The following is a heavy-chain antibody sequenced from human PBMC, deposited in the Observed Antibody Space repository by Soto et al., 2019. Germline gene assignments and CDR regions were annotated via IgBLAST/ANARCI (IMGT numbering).Heavy chain of an antibody. CDR3: AKCYSPLGYSYGMDV. V-gene: IGHV3-30*18. Sequence: PGGPLRLSCAASGFTFSSYGMHWVRQAPGKGLEWVAVISYDGSNKYYADSVKGRFTISRDNSKNTLYLQMNSLRAEDTAVYYCAKCYSPLGYSYGMDVWGQGTTVTVSS. D-gene: IGHD2-15*01. CDR2: ISYDGSNK. CDR1: GFTFSSYG. J-gene: IGHJ6*02.